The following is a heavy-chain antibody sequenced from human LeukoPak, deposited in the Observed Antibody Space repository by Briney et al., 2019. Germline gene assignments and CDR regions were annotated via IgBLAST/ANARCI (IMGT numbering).Heavy chain of an antibody. CDR1: GGSFSGYY. CDR3: ARRAYSAAYWKHFDY. V-gene: IGHV4-34*01. Sequence: SETLSLTCAVYGGSFSGYYWSWIRQPPGKGLEWIGEINHSGSTNYNPSLKSRVTIPVDTSKNQFSLKLNSVTAADTAVYFCARRAYSAAYWKHFDYWGQGTLVTVSS. J-gene: IGHJ4*02. D-gene: IGHD1-1*01. CDR2: INHSGST.